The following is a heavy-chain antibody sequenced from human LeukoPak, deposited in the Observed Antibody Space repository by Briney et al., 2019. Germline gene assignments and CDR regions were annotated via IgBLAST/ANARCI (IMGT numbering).Heavy chain of an antibody. D-gene: IGHD6-13*01. CDR3: ARGIPAAGTLGY. J-gene: IGHJ4*02. Sequence: SETLSLTCTVSGGSISSYYWSWIRQPPGKGLEWIGYIYYSGDTNYNPSLKSRVTISVDTSENQFSLKLRSVTAADTAVYYCARGIPAAGTLGYWGQGTLVTVSS. CDR2: IYYSGDT. CDR1: GGSISSYY. V-gene: IGHV4-59*01.